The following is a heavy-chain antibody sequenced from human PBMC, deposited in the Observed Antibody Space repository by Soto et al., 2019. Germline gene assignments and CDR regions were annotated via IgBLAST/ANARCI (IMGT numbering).Heavy chain of an antibody. V-gene: IGHV4-34*01. J-gene: IGHJ5*02. CDR2: INHSGST. D-gene: IGHD3-10*01. Sequence: QVQLQQWGAGLLKPSETLSITCAVYGGSLSGYYWSWIRQPPGKGLEWIGEINHSGSTNYNPSLKSRVTISVDTSKNQFSLKLSSVTAADTAVYYCARGSTLVRGLMRGWFDPWGQGTLVTVSS. CDR1: GGSLSGYY. CDR3: ARGSTLVRGLMRGWFDP.